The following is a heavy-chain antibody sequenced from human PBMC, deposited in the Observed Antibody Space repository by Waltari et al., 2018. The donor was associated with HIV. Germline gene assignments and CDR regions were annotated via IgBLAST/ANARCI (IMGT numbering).Heavy chain of an antibody. CDR1: GFSLNRVG. Sequence: EVQLVESGGDLLKPGGCLRLSCAACGFSLNRVGMSWVRQAPGKGLEWVGRIKTKGDGGATDYAAAVKGRFTISRDDSKNTVYLQMNSLKIEDTAVYYCTSEEDYGSGSHFDYWGQGTLVTVSS. D-gene: IGHD3-10*01. J-gene: IGHJ4*02. V-gene: IGHV3-15*01. CDR3: TSEEDYGSGSHFDY. CDR2: IKTKGDGGAT.